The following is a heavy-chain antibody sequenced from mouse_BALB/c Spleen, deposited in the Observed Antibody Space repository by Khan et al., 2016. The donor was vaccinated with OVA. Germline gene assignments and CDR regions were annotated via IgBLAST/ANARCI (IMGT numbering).Heavy chain of an antibody. V-gene: IGHV1S137*01. CDR3: ARPAYDGYYDF. CDR1: GYTFTDYA. CDR2: ISTYSGNT. D-gene: IGHD2-3*01. Sequence: QVRLQQSGPELVRPGVSVKISCKGSGYTFTDYAMYWVKQSHAKSLEWIGLISTYSGNTNYNQKFRGKATMTVDKSSSTVYMELARLTSEDSAIYYCARPAYDGYYDFWGQGTTLTVSS. J-gene: IGHJ2*01.